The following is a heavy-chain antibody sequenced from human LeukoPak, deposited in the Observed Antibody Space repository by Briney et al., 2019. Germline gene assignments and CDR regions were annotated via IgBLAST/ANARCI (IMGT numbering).Heavy chain of an antibody. CDR1: GGTFSSYT. J-gene: IGHJ4*02. CDR3: AREPTHYYDSSGPTSFDY. D-gene: IGHD3-22*01. Sequence: ASVKVSCKASGGTFSSYTISWVRQAPGQGLEWMGRIIPILGIANYAQKFQGRVTITADESTSTAYMELSSLRSEDTAVYYCAREPTHYYDSSGPTSFDYWGQGTLVTVSS. CDR2: IIPILGIA. V-gene: IGHV1-69*04.